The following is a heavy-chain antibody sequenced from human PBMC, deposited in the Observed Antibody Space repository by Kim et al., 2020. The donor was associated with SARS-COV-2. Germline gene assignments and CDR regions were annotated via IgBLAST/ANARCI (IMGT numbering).Heavy chain of an antibody. J-gene: IGHJ4*02. V-gene: IGHV1-46*01. Sequence: QKVQGRVTRTRDTSTSTIYMELSSLTSEDTAVYFCAREGGPIPVAAKAFDYWGQGTLVTVSS. D-gene: IGHD6-19*01. CDR3: AREGGPIPVAAKAFDY.